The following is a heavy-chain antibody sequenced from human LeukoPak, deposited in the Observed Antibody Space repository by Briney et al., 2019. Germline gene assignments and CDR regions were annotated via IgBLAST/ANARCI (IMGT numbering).Heavy chain of an antibody. V-gene: IGHV1-8*01. CDR2: MNPNSGNT. J-gene: IGHJ5*02. Sequence: ASVKVSCKASGYTFTSYDINWVRQATGQGLEWMGWMNPNSGNTGYAQKFQGRVTMTRNTSISTAYMELSSLRSEDTAVYYCARTVGYCTNGVCYNAYNWFDPWGQGTLVTVPS. D-gene: IGHD2-8*01. CDR1: GYTFTSYD. CDR3: ARTVGYCTNGVCYNAYNWFDP.